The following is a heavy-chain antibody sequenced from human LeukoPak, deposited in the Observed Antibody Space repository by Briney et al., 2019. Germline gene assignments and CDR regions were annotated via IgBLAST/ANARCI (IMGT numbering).Heavy chain of an antibody. CDR2: IKSKTDGGTT. V-gene: IGHV3-15*01. D-gene: IGHD3-3*01. CDR1: GFTFSNAW. Sequence: PGGSLRLSCAASGFTFSNAWKSWVRQAPGKGLEWVGRIKSKTDGGTTDYAAPVKGRFTISRDDSKNTLYLQMNSLKTEDTAVYYCTRVIIYYYYGMDVWGQGTTVTVSS. CDR3: TRVIIYYYYGMDV. J-gene: IGHJ6*02.